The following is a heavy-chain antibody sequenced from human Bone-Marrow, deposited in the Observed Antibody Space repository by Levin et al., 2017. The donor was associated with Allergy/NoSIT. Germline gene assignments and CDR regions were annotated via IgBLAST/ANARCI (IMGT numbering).Heavy chain of an antibody. Sequence: SETLSLTCSVSGGSVRSGDSFWTWIRQTPGKGLQWMGYIYYSGATYYNPSLKSRLSMSIDTSNNQFSLRLTSVTAADTALYFCAREGSRSTVITWVAFDYWGQGHLVSVSS. J-gene: IGHJ4*02. CDR1: GGSVRSGDSF. CDR3: AREGSRSTVITWVAFDY. CDR2: IYYSGAT. V-gene: IGHV4-30-4*01. D-gene: IGHD4-17*01.